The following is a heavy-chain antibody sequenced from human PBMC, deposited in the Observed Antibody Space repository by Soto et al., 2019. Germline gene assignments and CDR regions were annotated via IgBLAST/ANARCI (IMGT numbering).Heavy chain of an antibody. CDR2: ISAYNGNT. CDR1: GYTFTSYG. D-gene: IGHD2-15*01. Sequence: GASVKVSCKASGYTFTSYGISWVRQAPGQGLEWMGWISAYNGNTNYAQKLQGRVTMTTDTSTSTAYMELSSLRSEDTAVYYCARDGCSGGSCDDLNYYYYGMDVWGQGTTVTVSS. J-gene: IGHJ6*02. V-gene: IGHV1-18*01. CDR3: ARDGCSGGSCDDLNYYYYGMDV.